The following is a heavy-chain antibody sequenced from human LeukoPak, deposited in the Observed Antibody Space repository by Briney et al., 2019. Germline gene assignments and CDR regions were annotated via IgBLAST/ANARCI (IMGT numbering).Heavy chain of an antibody. V-gene: IGHV5-51*01. CDR1: GYSFTSYW. D-gene: IGHD4-23*01. Sequence: GESLKISCKGSGYSFTSYWIGWVRQMPGKSLEWMGIIYPGDSDTRYSPSFQGQVTISADKSISTAYLQWSSLKASDTAMYYCARVADYGGNSGGFVDYWGQGTLVTVSS. J-gene: IGHJ4*02. CDR3: ARVADYGGNSGGFVDY. CDR2: IYPGDSDT.